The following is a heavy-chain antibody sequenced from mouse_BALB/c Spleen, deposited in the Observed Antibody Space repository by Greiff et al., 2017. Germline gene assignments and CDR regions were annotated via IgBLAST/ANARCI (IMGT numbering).Heavy chain of an antibody. V-gene: IGHV1S137*01. CDR2: ISTYYGDA. CDR3: ARGSLFAY. Sequence: QVHVKQSGAELVRPGVSVKLSCKGSGYTFTDYAMHWVKQSHAKSLEWIGVISTYYGDASYNQKFKGKATMTVDKSSSTAYMELARLTSEDSAIYYCARGSLFAYWGQGTLVTVSA. CDR1: GYTFTDYA. J-gene: IGHJ3*01.